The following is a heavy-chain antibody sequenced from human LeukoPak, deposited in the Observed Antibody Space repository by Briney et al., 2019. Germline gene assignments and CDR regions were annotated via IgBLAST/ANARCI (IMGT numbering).Heavy chain of an antibody. D-gene: IGHD2-8*01. V-gene: IGHV4-34*01. Sequence: SETLSLTCAVYGGSFSGYYWSWIRQPPGKGLEWIGEINHSGSTNYNPSLKSRVTISVDTSKNQFSLKLGSVTAADTAIYYCARSRERICTNPPCYVDLQATWGQGALVTVSP. CDR2: INHSGST. CDR1: GGSFSGYY. J-gene: IGHJ4*02. CDR3: ARSRERICTNPPCYVDLQAT.